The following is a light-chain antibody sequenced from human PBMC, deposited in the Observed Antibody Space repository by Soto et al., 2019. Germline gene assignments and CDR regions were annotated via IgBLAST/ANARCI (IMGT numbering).Light chain of an antibody. CDR1: SSNIGAGYD. CDR2: GNS. CDR3: QSYDSSLSGNYV. V-gene: IGLV1-40*01. Sequence: QSVRTQPPSVSGAPGQRVTISCTGSSSNIGAGYDVHWYQQLPGTSPKLLIYGNSNRPSGVPDRFSGSKSGTSASLAITGLQAEDEADYYCQSYDSSLSGNYVFGTGTKVTVL. J-gene: IGLJ1*01.